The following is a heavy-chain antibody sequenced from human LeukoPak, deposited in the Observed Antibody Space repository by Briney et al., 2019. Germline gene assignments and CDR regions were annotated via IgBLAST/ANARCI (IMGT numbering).Heavy chain of an antibody. Sequence: GGSLRLSCAASGMTLSITSMNWVRQAPGKGLEWISYIDKSSDPIYYADSVKGRFTISRDNAKNSLYLQMNSLRAEDTAVYYCARGEYSSSDAFDIWGQGTMVTVSS. D-gene: IGHD6-6*01. V-gene: IGHV3-48*01. CDR2: IDKSSDPI. J-gene: IGHJ3*02. CDR3: ARGEYSSSDAFDI. CDR1: GMTLSITS.